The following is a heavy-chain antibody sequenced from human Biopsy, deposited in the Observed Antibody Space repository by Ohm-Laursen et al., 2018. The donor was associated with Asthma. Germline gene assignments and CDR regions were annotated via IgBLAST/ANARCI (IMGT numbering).Heavy chain of an antibody. CDR3: ARKAGSCISRTCYSLDF. J-gene: IGHJ4*02. D-gene: IGHD2-2*01. CDR2: INSVFGTT. Sequence: SVKVSCKSLGGTFNTYVIGWVRQAPGQGLEWMGGINSVFGTTTYPQKFQDRVTITADDSTSTVYMELSSLRSEDTAVCYCARKAGSCISRTCYSLDFWGQGTLVTGSP. CDR1: GGTFNTYV. V-gene: IGHV1-69*13.